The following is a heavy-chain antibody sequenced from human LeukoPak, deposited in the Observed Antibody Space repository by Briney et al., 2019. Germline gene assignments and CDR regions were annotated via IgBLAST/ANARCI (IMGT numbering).Heavy chain of an antibody. CDR2: ISYSGST. CDR3: ARGGSWYLSF. D-gene: IGHD6-13*01. V-gene: IGHV4-4*02. CDR1: GGSVSSSHW. J-gene: IGHJ4*02. Sequence: SETLSLTCAVSGGSVSSSHWWSWVRQPPGKGLEWIGEISYSGSTNYNPSLKSRVTVSVDKSKNQLSLELSSVTAADTAVYYCARGGSWYLSFWGQGTLVTVSS.